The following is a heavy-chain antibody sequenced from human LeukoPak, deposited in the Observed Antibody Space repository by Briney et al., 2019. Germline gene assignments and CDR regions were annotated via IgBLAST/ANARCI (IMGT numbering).Heavy chain of an antibody. Sequence: PGGSLRLSCAASGFTVSSNYMSWVRQAPGKGLEWVSVLYSGSNTYYADSVKGRFTVSRDNSKNTLYLQMNSLRAEDTAVYYCATSGGDRSADAFDIWGQGTMVTVSS. CDR1: GFTVSSNY. CDR2: LYSGSNT. V-gene: IGHV3-53*01. D-gene: IGHD2-21*02. CDR3: ATSGGDRSADAFDI. J-gene: IGHJ3*02.